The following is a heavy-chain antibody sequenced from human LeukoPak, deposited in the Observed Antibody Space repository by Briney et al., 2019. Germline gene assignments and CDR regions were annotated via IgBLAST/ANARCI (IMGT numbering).Heavy chain of an antibody. Sequence: GGSLRLSCAASGFTFSNAWMSWVRQAPGKGLEWVGRIKSKTDGGTTDYAAPVKGRFTISRDDSKNTLYLQMNSLKTEDTAVYYCITEAYGSGSFDYWGQGTLVTVSS. CDR3: ITEAYGSGSFDY. J-gene: IGHJ4*02. CDR2: IKSKTDGGTT. D-gene: IGHD3-10*01. V-gene: IGHV3-15*01. CDR1: GFTFSNAW.